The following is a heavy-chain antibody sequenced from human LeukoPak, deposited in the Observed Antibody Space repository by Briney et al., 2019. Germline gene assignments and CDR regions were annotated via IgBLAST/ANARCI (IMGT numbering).Heavy chain of an antibody. CDR2: IDYSGST. CDR1: GGSISSSSYY. Sequence: SETLSLTCTVSGGSISSSSYYWGWIRQPPGKGLEWIGSIDYSGSTYYNPSLKSRVTISVDTSKNQFSLKLSSVTAADTAVYYCARHAEDVYCSGGSCYPSQGAFDIWGQGTMVTVSS. J-gene: IGHJ3*02. V-gene: IGHV4-39*01. CDR3: ARHAEDVYCSGGSCYPSQGAFDI. D-gene: IGHD2-15*01.